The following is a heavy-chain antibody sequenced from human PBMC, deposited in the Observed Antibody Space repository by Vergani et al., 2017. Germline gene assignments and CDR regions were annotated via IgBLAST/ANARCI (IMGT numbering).Heavy chain of an antibody. CDR1: GFSFPGYA. J-gene: IGHJ4*02. CDR3: TKGSRGYTGYFFDY. V-gene: IGHV3-23*01. CDR2: VSGSSATP. D-gene: IGHD5-12*01. Sequence: EVQLLESGGGLVQPGGSLRLSCEASGFSFPGYAMSWVRQAPGKGLERVSSVSGSSATPYYADSVKGRFIISRDNSKNTLHLQMNSLRADDTAVYYCTKGSRGYTGYFFDYWGQGTLATVSS.